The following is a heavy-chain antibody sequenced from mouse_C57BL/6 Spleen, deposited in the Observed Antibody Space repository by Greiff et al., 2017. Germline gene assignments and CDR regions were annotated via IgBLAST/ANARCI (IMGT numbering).Heavy chain of an antibody. D-gene: IGHD1-1*01. CDR3: AGVRDYYGSSSLDD. V-gene: IGHV1-72*01. CDR2: IVPISGGT. Sequence: QVQLQQPGAELVKPGASVKLSCKASGYTFTSYWMHWVKQRPGRGLEWIGRIVPISGGTTYNEKFKSKAPLTVDKPTSTAYKQLSSRTSEDAAVYYCAGVRDYYGSSSLDDWGQGTTLTVSS. CDR1: GYTFTSYW. J-gene: IGHJ2*01.